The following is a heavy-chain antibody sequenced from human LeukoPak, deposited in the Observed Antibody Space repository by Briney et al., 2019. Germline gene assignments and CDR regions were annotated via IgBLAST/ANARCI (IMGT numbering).Heavy chain of an antibody. D-gene: IGHD6-6*01. CDR1: GFTFSSYW. CDR3: ARDPRFEYSSSSGNY. V-gene: IGHV3-74*01. CDR2: INSDGSST. J-gene: IGHJ4*02. Sequence: PGGSLRLSCAASGFTFSSYWMHWVRQAPGKGLVWVSRINSDGSSTSYADSVKGRLTISRDNAKNTLYLQMNSLRAEDTAVYYCARDPRFEYSSSSGNYWGQGTLVTVSS.